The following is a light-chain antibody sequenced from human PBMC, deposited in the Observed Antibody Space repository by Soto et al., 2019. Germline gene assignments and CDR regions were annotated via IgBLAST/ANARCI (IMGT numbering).Light chain of an antibody. CDR2: GAS. J-gene: IGKJ1*01. CDR3: QQYGSSPGT. V-gene: IGKV3-20*01. Sequence: IVLTQSPGTLSLSPGERATLSFGASPSVSSSYLAWYQQKPGQAPRLLIYGASSRATGIPDRFSGSGSGTDFTLTISRLEPEDFAVYYCQQYGSSPGTFGQGTKVHIK. CDR1: PSVSSSY.